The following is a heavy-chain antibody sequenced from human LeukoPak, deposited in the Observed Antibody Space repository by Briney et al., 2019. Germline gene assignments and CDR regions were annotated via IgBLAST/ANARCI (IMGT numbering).Heavy chain of an antibody. J-gene: IGHJ6*02. D-gene: IGHD6-13*01. CDR3: ARFYSSSWYYYYGMDV. CDR2: IYYSGST. V-gene: IGHV4-31*03. CDR1: GGSISSGGYY. Sequence: PSETLSLTCTVSGGSISSGGYYWSWIRQHPGKGLEWIGYIYYSGSTYYNPSLKSRVTISVDTSKNQFSLKLSSVTAADTAVYYCARFYSSSWYYYYGMDVWGQGTTVTVSS.